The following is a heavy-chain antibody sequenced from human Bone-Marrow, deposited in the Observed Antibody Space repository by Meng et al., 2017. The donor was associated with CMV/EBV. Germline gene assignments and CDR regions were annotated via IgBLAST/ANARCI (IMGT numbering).Heavy chain of an antibody. D-gene: IGHD5-18*01. CDR2: IIPILGIA. CDR3: RFYTAMVTGFDY. CDR1: GGTFSSYT. V-gene: IGHV1-69*02. J-gene: IGHJ4*02. Sequence: SVKVSCKASGGTFSSYTISWVRQAPGQGLEWMGRIIPILGIANYAQKFQGRVTITADKSTSTAYMELSSLRSEDTAVYYCRFYTAMVTGFDYWGQGPLVTVSS.